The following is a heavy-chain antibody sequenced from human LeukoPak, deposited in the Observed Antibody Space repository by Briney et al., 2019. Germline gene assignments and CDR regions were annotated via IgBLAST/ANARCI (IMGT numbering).Heavy chain of an antibody. CDR3: ARGLTDLNSH. V-gene: IGHV3-30*04. D-gene: IGHD2/OR15-2a*01. CDR2: ISYDGSNK. J-gene: IGHJ4*02. Sequence: GGSLRLSCAASGFTFSSYAMHWVRQAPGKGLEWVAVISYDGSNKYYAVSVKGRFTISRDNSQNTLYLQMNSLRAEDTAVYYWARGLTDLNSHWGQGTLVTVSS. CDR1: GFTFSSYA.